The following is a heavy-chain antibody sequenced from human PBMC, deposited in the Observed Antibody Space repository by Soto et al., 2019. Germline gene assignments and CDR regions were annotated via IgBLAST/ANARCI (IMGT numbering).Heavy chain of an antibody. CDR3: VRTSLVVAVATREDF. D-gene: IGHD2-15*01. Sequence: EVQLVESGGGLVQPGESLRLSCAASGFTXXNYWMHWVRQAPGKGLVWVSRIDSDGSRITYADFVKGRFTISRDNAKNTVYLHMNSLTAEDTAVYYCVRTSLVVAVATREDFWGQGTLVTVSS. V-gene: IGHV3-74*01. CDR1: GFTXXNYW. J-gene: IGHJ4*02. CDR2: IDSDGSRI.